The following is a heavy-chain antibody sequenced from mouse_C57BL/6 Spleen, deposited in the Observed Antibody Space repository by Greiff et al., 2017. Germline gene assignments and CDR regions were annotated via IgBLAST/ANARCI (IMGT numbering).Heavy chain of an antibody. CDR1: GYTFTSYW. V-gene: IGHV1-61*01. J-gene: IGHJ3*01. D-gene: IGHD1-1*01. Sequence: VQLQQPGAELVRPGSSVKLSCKASGYTFTSYWMDWVKQRPGQGLEWIGNIYPSDSETHYNQKFKDKATLTVDKSSSTAYMQLSSLTSEDSAVYFCARRRGSSPWFAYWGQGTLVTVSA. CDR3: ARRRGSSPWFAY. CDR2: IYPSDSET.